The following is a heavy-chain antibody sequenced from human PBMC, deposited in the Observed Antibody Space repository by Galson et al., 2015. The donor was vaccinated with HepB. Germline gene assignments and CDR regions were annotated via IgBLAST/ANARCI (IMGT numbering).Heavy chain of an antibody. CDR2: ISGSGGST. CDR1: GFTFSSYA. V-gene: IGHV3-23*01. J-gene: IGHJ2*01. Sequence: SLRLSCAASGFTFSSYAMSWVRQAPGKGLEWVSAISGSGGSTYYADPVKGRFTISRDNSKNTLYLQMNSLRAEDTAVYYCAKGSRYSTTGYFDLWGRGTLVTVSS. D-gene: IGHD5-18*01. CDR3: AKGSRYSTTGYFDL.